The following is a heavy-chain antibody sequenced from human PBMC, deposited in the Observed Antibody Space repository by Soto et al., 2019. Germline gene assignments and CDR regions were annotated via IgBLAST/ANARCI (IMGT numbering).Heavy chain of an antibody. V-gene: IGHV3-49*03. CDR2: IRSKAYGGTT. CDR3: TRAYVDTAFHWFDP. CDR1: GFTFGDYA. D-gene: IGHD5-18*01. J-gene: IGHJ5*02. Sequence: GGSLRLSCTASGFTFGDYAMSWFRQAPGKGLEWVGFIRSKAYGGTTEYAASVKGRFTISRDDSKSIAYLQMNSLKTEDTAVYYCTRAYVDTAFHWFDPWGQGTLVTVSS.